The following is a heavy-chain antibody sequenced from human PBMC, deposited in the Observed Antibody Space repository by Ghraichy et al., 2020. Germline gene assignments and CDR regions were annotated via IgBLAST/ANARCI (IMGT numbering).Heavy chain of an antibody. V-gene: IGHV3-33*01. CDR1: GFMFSRYG. J-gene: IGHJ4*02. CDR3: ARDSLVQYDY. D-gene: IGHD2-8*02. Sequence: GGPLRLSCSASGFMFSRYGMHWVRQAPGKGLEWVARIWFDGSKKYYADSVKGRFTISRDNSKNTLYLQMDSLRGEDTAVYYCARDSLVQYDYWGQGTLVTVSS. CDR2: IWFDGSKK.